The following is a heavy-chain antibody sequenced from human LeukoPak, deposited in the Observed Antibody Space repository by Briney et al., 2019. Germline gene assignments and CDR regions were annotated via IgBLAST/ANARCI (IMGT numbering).Heavy chain of an antibody. D-gene: IGHD1-1*01. CDR1: GDSISSYY. V-gene: IGHV4-59*08. Sequence: PSETLSLTCTVSGDSISSYYWSWIRQSPGKGLEWIGNIFYSGSTYYNPSLKSRVTISVDTSRNQFSLKLSSVTAADTAVFYCARGMGTAILDWGQGTLVTVSS. CDR2: IFYSGST. J-gene: IGHJ4*02. CDR3: ARGMGTAILD.